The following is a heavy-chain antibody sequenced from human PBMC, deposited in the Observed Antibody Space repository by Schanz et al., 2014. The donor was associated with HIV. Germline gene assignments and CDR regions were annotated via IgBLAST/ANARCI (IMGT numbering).Heavy chain of an antibody. CDR3: AKPEYDSSGNSQSHFDY. Sequence: EVQLLESGGGLVQPGGSLRLSCAVSGFTITSYGMSWVRQAPGKGLEWVSTISAGVGTASYADSVKGWFTISRDNSKNTLYLQMTTLRTEDTAVYYCAKPEYDSSGNSQSHFDYWGHGTLVTVSS. CDR2: ISAGVGTA. CDR1: GFTITSYG. J-gene: IGHJ4*01. D-gene: IGHD3-22*01. V-gene: IGHV3-23*01.